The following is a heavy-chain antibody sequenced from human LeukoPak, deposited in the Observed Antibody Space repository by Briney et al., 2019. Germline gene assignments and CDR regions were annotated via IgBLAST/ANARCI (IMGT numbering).Heavy chain of an antibody. V-gene: IGHV3-64*01. Sequence: GGSLRLSCAASGFTFSSYAMHWVRQAPGKGLEYVSAISSNGGSTYYANSVKGRFTISRDNSKNTLYLQMGSLRAEDMAVYYCARDGWRGDYYGSGSYFDYWGQGTLVTVSS. CDR3: ARDGWRGDYYGSGSYFDY. D-gene: IGHD3-10*01. CDR1: GFTFSSYA. CDR2: ISSNGGST. J-gene: IGHJ4*02.